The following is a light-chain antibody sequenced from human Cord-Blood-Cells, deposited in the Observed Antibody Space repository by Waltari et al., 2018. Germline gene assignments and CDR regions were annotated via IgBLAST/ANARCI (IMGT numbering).Light chain of an antibody. V-gene: IGKV1-39*01. CDR2: DAS. CDR1: QSISSY. Sequence: DIQMTQSPSSLSASVGDRVTITCRASQSISSYLNWYQQKPGKAPKLLIYDASSLESGVPSRFSGSGSGTDFTLTISSLQPEDIATYYCQQSDSTPFTFGEGTKLEIK. J-gene: IGKJ2*01. CDR3: QQSDSTPFT.